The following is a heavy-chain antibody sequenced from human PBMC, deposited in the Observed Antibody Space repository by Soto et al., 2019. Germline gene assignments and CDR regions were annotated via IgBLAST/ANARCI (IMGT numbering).Heavy chain of an antibody. CDR1: GYTLNELS. Sequence: ASVKVSCKVSGYTLNELSMHWVRQSPGKGLEWMGGFDPEDGETVYAQRFQGRVTMTEDTSTDTANMELSSLTSEDTAVYYCATGGPAGDFDYWGKGTLVTVSS. CDR2: FDPEDGET. J-gene: IGHJ4*02. V-gene: IGHV1-24*01. D-gene: IGHD3-10*01. CDR3: ATGGPAGDFDY.